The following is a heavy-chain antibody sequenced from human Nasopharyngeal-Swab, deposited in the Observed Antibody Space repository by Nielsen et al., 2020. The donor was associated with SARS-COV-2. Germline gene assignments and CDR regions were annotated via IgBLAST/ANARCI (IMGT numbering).Heavy chain of an antibody. CDR3: ARGVVVVTSYFQY. CDR1: GFIVNSYG. D-gene: IGHD2-15*01. J-gene: IGHJ1*01. Sequence: GESLKISCAASGFIVNSYGMHWVRQAPGKGLEWVAVIPNDGSNKYYADSVKGRFTISRDNSKNTLYLQMNSLSAEDTAVYYCARGVVVVTSYFQYWGQGTLVTVSS. CDR2: IPNDGSNK. V-gene: IGHV3-30*03.